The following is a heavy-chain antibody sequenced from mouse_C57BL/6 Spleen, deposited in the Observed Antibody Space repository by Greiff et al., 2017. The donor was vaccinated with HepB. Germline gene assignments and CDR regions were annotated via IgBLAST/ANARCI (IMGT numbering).Heavy chain of an antibody. V-gene: IGHV5-17*01. CDR3: ARRDGYYFDY. CDR1: GFTFSDYG. Sequence: EVMLVESGGGLVKPGGSLKLSCAASGFTFSDYGMHWVRQAPEKGLEWVAYISSGSSTIYYADTVKGRFTLSRDNAKNTLFLQMTSLRSEDAAMYYCARRDGYYFDYWGQGTTLTVSS. D-gene: IGHD2-3*01. J-gene: IGHJ2*01. CDR2: ISSGSSTI.